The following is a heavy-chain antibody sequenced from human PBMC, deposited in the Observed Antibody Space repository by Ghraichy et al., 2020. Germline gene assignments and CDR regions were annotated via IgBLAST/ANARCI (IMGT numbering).Heavy chain of an antibody. CDR1: GFTFSSYA. D-gene: IGHD3-3*01. CDR3: AKPYDFWSGYYGAYYFDY. Sequence: ETLSLTCAASGFTFSSYAMSWVRQAPGKGLEWVSAISGSGGSTYYADSVKGRFTISRDNSKNTLYLQMNSLRAEDTAVYYGAKPYDFWSGYYGAYYFDYWGQGTLVTVSS. CDR2: ISGSGGST. V-gene: IGHV3-23*01. J-gene: IGHJ4*02.